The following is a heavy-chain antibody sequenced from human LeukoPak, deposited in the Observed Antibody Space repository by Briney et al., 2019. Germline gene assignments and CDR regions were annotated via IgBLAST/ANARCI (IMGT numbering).Heavy chain of an antibody. CDR1: GFTFSSYW. D-gene: IGHD3-3*01. Sequence: GGSLRLSCAASGFTFSSYWMSWVRQAPGKGLEWVANIKLDGSEKYYVDSVKGRFTISRDNAKNSLYLQMNSLRAEDTAVYYCARDGAYYDFWSGYYPTDYFDYWGQGTLVTVSS. CDR3: ARDGAYYDFWSGYYPTDYFDY. CDR2: IKLDGSEK. V-gene: IGHV3-7*01. J-gene: IGHJ4*02.